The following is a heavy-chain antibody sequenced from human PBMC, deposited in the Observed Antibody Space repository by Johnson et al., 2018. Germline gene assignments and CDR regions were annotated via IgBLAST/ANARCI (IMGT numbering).Heavy chain of an antibody. Sequence: QVQLGQSGGGLVEPGGSLRLSCAASGFTFSSYAMHWVRQAPGKGLEWVAVISYDGSNKYYADSVKGRFTISRDNSKNKLYLQMNSLRAEDTAVYYCAKSRGAGVYAFDIWGQGTMVTVSS. V-gene: IGHV3-30-3*02. CDR2: ISYDGSNK. CDR1: GFTFSSYA. CDR3: AKSRGAGVYAFDI. D-gene: IGHD3-10*01. J-gene: IGHJ3*02.